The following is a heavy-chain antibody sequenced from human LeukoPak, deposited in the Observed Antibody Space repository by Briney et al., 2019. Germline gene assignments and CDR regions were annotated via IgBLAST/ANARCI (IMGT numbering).Heavy chain of an antibody. CDR1: GGSISSGGYY. J-gene: IGHJ4*02. D-gene: IGHD3-22*01. V-gene: IGHV4-31*03. Sequence: SETLSLTCTVSGGSISSGGYYWSWIRQHPGKGLEWIGYIYYSGSTYYNSSLKSRVTISVDTSKNQFSLKLSSVTAADTAVYYCARTIPDYYDSSGYWFDYWGQGTLVTVSS. CDR2: IYYSGST. CDR3: ARTIPDYYDSSGYWFDY.